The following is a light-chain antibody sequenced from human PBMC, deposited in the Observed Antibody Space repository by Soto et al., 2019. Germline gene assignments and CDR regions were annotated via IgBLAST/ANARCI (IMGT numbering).Light chain of an antibody. V-gene: IGLV2-14*01. Sequence: QSALTQPASVSGSPGQSITISCTGTSSDVGGYNYVSWYQQHPGKAPKLMIYDVSNRPSGVSNRFSGSKSGNTASLTISGLQAEHEADYYCSSYTSSSTLVVFGRGTKVTVL. CDR3: SSYTSSSTLVV. CDR2: DVS. J-gene: IGLJ2*01. CDR1: SSDVGGYNY.